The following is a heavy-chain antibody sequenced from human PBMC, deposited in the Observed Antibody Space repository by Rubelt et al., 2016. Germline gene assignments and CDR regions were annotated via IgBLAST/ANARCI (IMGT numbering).Heavy chain of an antibody. CDR3: ARHSSYGGKTWFDP. J-gene: IGHJ5*02. D-gene: IGHD4-23*01. CDR1: GDSIGSNHDF. CDR2: IQYTGST. Sequence: QLQMQESGPGLVKPSETLSLTCTVSGDSIGSNHDFWAWIRQPPGKELEWLASIQYTGSTNYNPSLKSRVTMSVDMSNNQFSLKRDSVTAADTAVYFGARHSSYGGKTWFDPWGQGTLVTVSS. V-gene: IGHV4-39*01.